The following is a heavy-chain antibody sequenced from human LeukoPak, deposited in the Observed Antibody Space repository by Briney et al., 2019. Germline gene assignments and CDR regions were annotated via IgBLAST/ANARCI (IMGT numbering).Heavy chain of an antibody. CDR1: GGSFSGYS. CDR2: IYHSGST. D-gene: IGHD5-18*01. V-gene: IGHV4-30-2*01. CDR3: ASTRQLWSDYYFDY. J-gene: IGHJ4*02. Sequence: SETLSLTCAVYGGSFSGYSWSWIRQPPGKGLEWIGYIYHSGSTYYNPSLKSRVTISVDRSKNQFSLKLSSVTAADTAVYYCASTRQLWSDYYFDYWGQGTLVTVSS.